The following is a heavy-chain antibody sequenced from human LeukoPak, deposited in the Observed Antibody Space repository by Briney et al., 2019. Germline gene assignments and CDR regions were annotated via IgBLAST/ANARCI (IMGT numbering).Heavy chain of an antibody. CDR2: IYSGGST. J-gene: IGHJ4*02. CDR3: AGASDDHGDYGFDY. CDR1: GFTFSSYA. Sequence: PGGSLRLSCAASGFTFSSYAMSWVRQAPGKGLEWVSIIYSGGSTYYADSVKGRFTISRDNSKNTLYLQMSSLRAEDTAVYYCAGASDDHGDYGFDYWGQGTLVTVSS. D-gene: IGHD4-17*01. V-gene: IGHV3-53*01.